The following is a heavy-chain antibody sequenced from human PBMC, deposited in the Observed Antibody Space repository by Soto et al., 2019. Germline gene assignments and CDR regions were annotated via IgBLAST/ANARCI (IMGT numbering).Heavy chain of an antibody. J-gene: IGHJ4*02. CDR1: GGTFSSYA. V-gene: IGHV1-69*13. CDR2: IIPIFGTA. D-gene: IGHD1-26*01. CDR3: ARDLGGSGSYYGYFDY. Sequence: VASVKVSCKASGGTFSSYAISWVRQAPGQGLEWMGGIIPIFGTANYAQKFQGRVTITADESTSTAYMELSSLRSEDTAVYYCARDLGGSGSYYGYFDYWGQGTLVTVSS.